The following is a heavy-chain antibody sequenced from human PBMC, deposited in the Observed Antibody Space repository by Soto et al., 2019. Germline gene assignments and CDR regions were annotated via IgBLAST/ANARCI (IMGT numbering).Heavy chain of an antibody. Sequence: ASVNVSCTASGYTFTGYHMHWVRQAPGQGLEWMGWMNPNSGNTGYAQKFQGRVTMTRNTSISTAYMELSSLRSEDTAVYYCARERTGTTSMDVWGQGTTVTVSS. V-gene: IGHV1-8*02. CDR1: GYTFTGYH. J-gene: IGHJ6*02. CDR2: MNPNSGNT. D-gene: IGHD1-1*01. CDR3: ARERTGTTSMDV.